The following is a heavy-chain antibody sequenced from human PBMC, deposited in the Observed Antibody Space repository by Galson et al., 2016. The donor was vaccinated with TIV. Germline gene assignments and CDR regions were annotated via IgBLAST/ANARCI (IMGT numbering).Heavy chain of an antibody. Sequence: SVKVSCKASGYSFTSYGIAWVRQAPGQGLAWMGWISNYNVNTKYAQKFQGRVTLTTDTATSTVYMELRSLRFDDTAVYFRARGRAADHAFDFWGQGTMVTVSS. CDR3: ARGRAADHAFDF. J-gene: IGHJ3*01. CDR1: GYSFTSYG. V-gene: IGHV1-18*01. CDR2: ISNYNVNT. D-gene: IGHD2-15*01.